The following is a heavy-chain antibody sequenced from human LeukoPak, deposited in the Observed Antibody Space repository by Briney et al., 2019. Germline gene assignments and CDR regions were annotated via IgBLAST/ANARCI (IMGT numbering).Heavy chain of an antibody. D-gene: IGHD6-25*01. J-gene: IGHJ3*02. V-gene: IGHV1-8*03. CDR2: MNPNSGNG. Sequence: ASVKVSCKASGYAFTSYDINWVRQATGQGLEWMGYMNPNSGNGGYAQKFQGRVTITTDTSISAAYMELSGLTSEDTAVYYCARELRRDDIWGQGTLVTVSS. CDR3: ARELRRDDI. CDR1: GYAFTSYD.